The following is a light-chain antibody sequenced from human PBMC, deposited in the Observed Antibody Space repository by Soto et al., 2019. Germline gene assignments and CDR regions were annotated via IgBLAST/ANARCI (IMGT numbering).Light chain of an antibody. CDR1: QDINNY. J-gene: IGKJ5*01. CDR3: QQYDNLPIT. Sequence: DIQMTQSPSSPSAYVADRGTITCQASQDINNYLNWYKQKQGKAPKLLIYDASNLETGVPSRVSGSVSGKDFTFTISRLQPEDRATDYGQQYDNLPITFGQGTRLEIK. CDR2: DAS. V-gene: IGKV1-33*01.